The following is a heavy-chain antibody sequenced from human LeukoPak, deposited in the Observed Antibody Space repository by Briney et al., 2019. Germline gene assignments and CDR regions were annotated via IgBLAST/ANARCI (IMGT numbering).Heavy chain of an antibody. J-gene: IGHJ4*02. CDR1: GFTFSIYC. D-gene: IGHD3-3*01. V-gene: IGHV3-74*01. Sequence: GGSLRLSCASSGFTFSIYCMHWVRQAPGKGLVWVSRVSSDGSITDYTDSVKGRFTISRDNAKNTLYLQMNSLRAEDTAMYYCVRAVGGNDGRTFGYWAQGTLVTVSS. CDR3: VRAVGGNDGRTFGY. CDR2: VSSDGSIT.